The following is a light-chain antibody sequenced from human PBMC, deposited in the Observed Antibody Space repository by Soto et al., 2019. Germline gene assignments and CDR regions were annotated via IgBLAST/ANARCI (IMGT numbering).Light chain of an antibody. CDR3: CSYAGSSLRI. CDR2: EGN. J-gene: IGLJ2*01. Sequence: QSVLTQPASVSGSPGQSITISCTGTSSDIGSYNLVSWYQQYPGKAPKLIIYEGNERPSGVSNRFSGSQSGNTASLTISGLQADDEADYYCCSYAGSSLRIFGGGTQLTVL. CDR1: SSDIGSYNL. V-gene: IGLV2-23*01.